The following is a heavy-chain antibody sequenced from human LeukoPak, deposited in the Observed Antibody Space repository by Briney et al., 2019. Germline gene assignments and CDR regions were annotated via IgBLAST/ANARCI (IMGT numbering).Heavy chain of an antibody. CDR2: IYYSGST. Sequence: SETLSLTCTVSGGSISSYYWSWIRQPPGKGLEWIGYIYYSGSTNYNPSLKSRVTISVDTSKNQFSLKLSSVTAADTAVYYCARLTVATCIDYWGQGTLVTVSS. D-gene: IGHD4-17*01. J-gene: IGHJ4*02. CDR3: ARLTVATCIDY. V-gene: IGHV4-59*08. CDR1: GGSISSYY.